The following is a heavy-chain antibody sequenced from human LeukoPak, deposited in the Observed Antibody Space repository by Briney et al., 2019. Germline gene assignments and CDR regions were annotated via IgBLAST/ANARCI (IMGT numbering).Heavy chain of an antibody. D-gene: IGHD2-2*01. CDR1: GYTFTSYY. Sequence: GASVKVSCKAFGYTFTSYYMHWVRQAPGQGLEWMGIINPSGGSTSYAQKFQGRVTMTRDMSTSTVYMELSSLRSEDTAVYYCARGEDIVVVPALLPYWGQGTLVTVSS. CDR3: ARGEDIVVVPALLPY. CDR2: INPSGGST. V-gene: IGHV1-46*01. J-gene: IGHJ4*02.